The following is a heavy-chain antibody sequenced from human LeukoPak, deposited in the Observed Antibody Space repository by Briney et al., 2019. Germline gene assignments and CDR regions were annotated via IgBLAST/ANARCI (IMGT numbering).Heavy chain of an antibody. V-gene: IGHV3-11*01. D-gene: IGHD2-8*01. J-gene: IGHJ4*02. CDR1: GFTFSDFY. CDR3: AKGHTYGMI. Sequence: GGSLRLSCAASGFTFSDFYMSWLCQTPGKGLEWVSYISTTGTTVDYADSVKGRFTISRDNAKGSLYLQMNNLGADDTAVYYCAKGHTYGMIWGQGTLVTVSS. CDR2: ISTTGTTV.